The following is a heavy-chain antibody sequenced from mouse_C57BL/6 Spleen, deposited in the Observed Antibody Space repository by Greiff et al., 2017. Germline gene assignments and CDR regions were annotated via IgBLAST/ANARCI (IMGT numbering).Heavy chain of an antibody. J-gene: IGHJ1*03. D-gene: IGHD1-1*01. CDR2: INPSNGGT. Sequence: QVQLQQPGTELVKPGASVKLSCKASGYTFTSYWMHWVKQRPGQGLEWIGNINPSNGGTNYNEKFKSKATLTVDKSSSTAYMQLSSLTSEDSAVYYCARVDYGSRGYWYFDVWGTGTTVTVSS. CDR3: ARVDYGSRGYWYFDV. V-gene: IGHV1-53*01. CDR1: GYTFTSYW.